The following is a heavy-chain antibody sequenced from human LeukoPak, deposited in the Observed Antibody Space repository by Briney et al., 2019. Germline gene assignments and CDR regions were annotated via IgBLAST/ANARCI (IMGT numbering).Heavy chain of an antibody. V-gene: IGHV1-46*01. CDR2: INPSGGAR. CDR1: GYTFTSFY. CDR3: ARLARDAYNYDACDI. J-gene: IGHJ3*02. Sequence: ASVKVSCKASGYTFTSFYMHWVRQAPGQGLEWMGIINPSGGARSYAQKFQGRVTMTRDTSTSTVYMELSSLRSEDTAVYYCARLARDAYNYDACDIWGQGTMVTVSS. D-gene: IGHD5-24*01.